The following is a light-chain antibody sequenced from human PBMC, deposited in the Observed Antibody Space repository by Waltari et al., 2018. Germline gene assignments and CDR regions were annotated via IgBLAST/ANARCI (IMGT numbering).Light chain of an antibody. J-gene: IGKJ1*01. V-gene: IGKV3-20*01. CDR3: QQYGNSPRT. CDR2: GAS. CDR1: QSVTSSH. Sequence: ETVLTQSPGTLSLSPGERATLSCRASQSVTSSHLAWYQQKPGQAPRLLIYGASSRATGIPDRFSGSGSGTDFTLTITRLEPEDFAVYYCQQYGNSPRTFGQGTEVKIK.